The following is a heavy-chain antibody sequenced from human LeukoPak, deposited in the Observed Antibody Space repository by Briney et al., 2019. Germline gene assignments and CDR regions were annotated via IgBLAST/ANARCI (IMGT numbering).Heavy chain of an antibody. D-gene: IGHD2/OR15-2a*01. CDR1: GVSISSSSYY. J-gene: IGHJ2*01. Sequence: PSETLSLTCSGSGVSISSSSYYWGWIRQPPGKGLEWNGSIYYSGSTYYNPSLKSRVTISVDTSKNQFSLKLSSVTAADTAVYYCARLRIPRVWYFDLWGRGTLVTVSS. CDR3: ARLRIPRVWYFDL. CDR2: IYYSGST. V-gene: IGHV4-39*01.